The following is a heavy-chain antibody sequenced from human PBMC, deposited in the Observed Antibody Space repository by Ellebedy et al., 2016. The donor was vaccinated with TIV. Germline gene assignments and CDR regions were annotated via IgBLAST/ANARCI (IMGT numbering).Heavy chain of an antibody. V-gene: IGHV4-39*07. CDR3: AREGIEVAASLNWFDP. Sequence: GSLRLXXTVCGGSISSNSYSWGWIRQPPGKGLEWIGSIYYSGNTYYNPSLKSRVTISVDTSKNQFSLNLNSVTAADTAVYYCAREGIEVAASLNWFDPWGQGTLVTVSS. D-gene: IGHD6-19*01. J-gene: IGHJ5*02. CDR2: IYYSGNT. CDR1: GGSISSNSYS.